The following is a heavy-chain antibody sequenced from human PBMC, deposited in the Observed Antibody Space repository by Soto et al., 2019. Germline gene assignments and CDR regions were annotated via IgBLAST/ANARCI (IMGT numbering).Heavy chain of an antibody. CDR3: ARDTAVAGDSYYFDY. V-gene: IGHV4-4*02. Sequence: LSLTCAVSGGSISSSNWWSWVRQPPGKGLEWIGEIYHSGSTNYNPSLKSRVTISVDKSKNQFSLKLSSVTAADTAVYYCARDTAVAGDSYYFDYWGQGTLVTVSS. CDR2: IYHSGST. D-gene: IGHD6-19*01. CDR1: GGSISSSNW. J-gene: IGHJ4*02.